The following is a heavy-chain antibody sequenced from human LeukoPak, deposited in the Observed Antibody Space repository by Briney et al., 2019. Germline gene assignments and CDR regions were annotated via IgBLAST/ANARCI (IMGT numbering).Heavy chain of an antibody. J-gene: IGHJ4*02. CDR3: ARHGASGSYLYYFDY. Sequence: SQTLSLTCTLSAGSIIFLYCSWIRQTPGKGREWNGYIYYSGSTNYNPSLKSRVTISVGTYKNLFYLKLSSVTAADTAVYFCARHGASGSYLYYFDYWGQGTLVTVSS. V-gene: IGHV4-59*08. CDR2: IYYSGST. CDR1: AGSIIFLY. D-gene: IGHD1-26*01.